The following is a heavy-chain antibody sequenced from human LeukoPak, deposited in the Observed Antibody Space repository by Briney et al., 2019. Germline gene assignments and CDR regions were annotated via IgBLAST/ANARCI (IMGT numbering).Heavy chain of an antibody. J-gene: IGHJ4*02. CDR1: GVSISSYY. Sequence: PSETLSLTCTVSGVSISSYYWSWIRQPPGKGLEYIGYIYYSGNTNYNPSPKSRVTISVDTSKNQFSLKLSSVTAADTAVYYCARGTSSLDYWGQGTLVTVSS. V-gene: IGHV4-59*01. CDR2: IYYSGNT. CDR3: ARGTSSLDY.